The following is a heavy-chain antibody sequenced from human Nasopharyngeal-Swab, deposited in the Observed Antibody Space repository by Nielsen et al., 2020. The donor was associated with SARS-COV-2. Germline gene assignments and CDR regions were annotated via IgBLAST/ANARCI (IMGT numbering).Heavy chain of an antibody. D-gene: IGHD2-2*01. CDR2: INHSGST. J-gene: IGHJ6*03. CDR1: GGSFTSSN. CDR3: ARGLSGVVPAPILGLGPYYSYYYMDV. V-gene: IGHV4-34*01. Sequence: LETLSLTCVVYGGSFTSSNWGWIRQPPGKGLEWIAEINHSGSTNYNPSLKSRVTISVDTSKNQFSLKLTSVTAADTAVYYCARGLSGVVPAPILGLGPYYSYYYMDVWAKGTTVAVSS.